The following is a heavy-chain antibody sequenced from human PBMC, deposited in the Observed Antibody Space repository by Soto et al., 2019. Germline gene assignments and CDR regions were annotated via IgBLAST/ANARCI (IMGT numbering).Heavy chain of an antibody. Sequence: GASVKVSCKASGHTFTGYYMHWVRQAPGQGLEWMGWINPNSGGTNYAQKFQGWVTMTRDTSISTAYMELSRLRSDDTAVYYCATTVTTGMDPHACDSWGQGTMVTVSS. V-gene: IGHV1-2*04. CDR2: INPNSGGT. J-gene: IGHJ3*02. CDR1: GHTFTGYY. D-gene: IGHD4-17*01. CDR3: ATTVTTGMDPHACDS.